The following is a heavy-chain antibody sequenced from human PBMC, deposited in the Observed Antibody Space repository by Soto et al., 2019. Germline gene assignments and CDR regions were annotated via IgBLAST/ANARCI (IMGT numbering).Heavy chain of an antibody. CDR3: ERGVDYYGSGGAPFDAFDI. CDR1: GGSFSGYY. J-gene: IGHJ3*02. V-gene: IGHV4-34*01. CDR2: INHSGST. D-gene: IGHD3-10*01. Sequence: QVQLQQWGAGLLKPSETLSLTCAVYGGSFSGYYWSWIRQPPGKGLEWIGEINHSGSTNYNPSLKSRVTISVDTSKNHFSLKLSSVTAAATAVYYGERGVDYYGSGGAPFDAFDIWGQGTMVTVSS.